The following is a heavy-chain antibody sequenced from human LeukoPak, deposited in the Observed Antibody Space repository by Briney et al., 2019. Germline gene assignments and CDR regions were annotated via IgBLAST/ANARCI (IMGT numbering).Heavy chain of an antibody. CDR2: LYTSGST. CDR1: GGSISSYY. Sequence: SETLSLTCTVAGGSISSYYWSWIRQPAGKGLEWIGRLYTSGSTNYNPSLKSRVTMSVDTSKNQFSLKLTSMTAADTAVYYCARGGSSGYYYGWGQGTLVTVSS. J-gene: IGHJ4*02. D-gene: IGHD3-22*01. CDR3: ARGGSSGYYYG. V-gene: IGHV4-4*07.